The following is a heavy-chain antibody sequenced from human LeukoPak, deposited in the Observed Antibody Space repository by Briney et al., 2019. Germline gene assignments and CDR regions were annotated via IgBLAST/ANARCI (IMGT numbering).Heavy chain of an antibody. CDR1: GFTFSSYS. D-gene: IGHD1-26*01. J-gene: IGHJ4*02. Sequence: PGGFLRLSCAASGFTFSSYSMNWVRQAPGKGLEWVSSISSSSSYIYYADSVKGRFTISRDNAKNSLYLQMNSLRAEDTAVYYCARGMSGSYPSEYWGQGTLVTVSS. CDR2: ISSSSSYI. CDR3: ARGMSGSYPSEY. V-gene: IGHV3-21*01.